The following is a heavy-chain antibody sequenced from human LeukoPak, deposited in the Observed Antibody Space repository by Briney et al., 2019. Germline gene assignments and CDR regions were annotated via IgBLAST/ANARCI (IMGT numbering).Heavy chain of an antibody. J-gene: IGHJ6*03. CDR2: IIPIFGTA. CDR1: GGTFSSYA. D-gene: IGHD4-17*01. V-gene: IGHV1-69*05. CDR3: ARSYYGDYYMDV. Sequence: ASVKVSCKASGGTFSSYAISWVRQAPGQGLEWMGRIIPIFGTANYAQKFQGRVTITMDESTSTAYMELSSLRSEDTAVYYCARSYYGDYYMDVWGKGTTVTVSS.